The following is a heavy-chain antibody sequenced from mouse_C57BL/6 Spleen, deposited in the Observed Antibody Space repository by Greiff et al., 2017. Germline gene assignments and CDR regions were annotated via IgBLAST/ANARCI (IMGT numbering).Heavy chain of an antibody. CDR1: GYAFSSSW. Sequence: QVQLQQSGPELVKPGASVKISCKASGYAFSSSWMNWVKQRPGKGLEWIGRFYPGDGDTNYNGKFKGKATLTADKSSSTVYMQLSSLTSEDAAVYFCARGYYGSSPFAYWGQETLVTVSA. D-gene: IGHD1-1*01. CDR3: ARGYYGSSPFAY. V-gene: IGHV1-82*01. CDR2: FYPGDGDT. J-gene: IGHJ3*01.